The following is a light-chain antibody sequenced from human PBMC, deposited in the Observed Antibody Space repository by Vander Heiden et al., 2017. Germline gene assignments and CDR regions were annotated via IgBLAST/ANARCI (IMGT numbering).Light chain of an antibody. V-gene: IGLV6-57*01. CDR2: EDN. CDR3: QSYDSSNHMV. CDR1: SGSIASNN. J-gene: IGLJ2*01. Sequence: NFMLTQPHPVSESPGKTVTISCTRSSGSIASNNVQWYQQRPVSSPTTVIYEDNQRPSGVPDRFSGSIDISSTSASLTLSGLKTEDEADYYCQSYDSSNHMVFGGGTKLTVL.